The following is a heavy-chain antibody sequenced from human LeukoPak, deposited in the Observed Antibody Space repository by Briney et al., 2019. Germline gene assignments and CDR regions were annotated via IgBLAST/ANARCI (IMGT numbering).Heavy chain of an antibody. Sequence: GGSLRLSCAASGFTFDDYGMSWVRQAPGKGLEWVSGINWNGGGTGYADSVKGRFTISRDNAKNTLYLQMNSLRAEDTAVYYCAKWPFGSGSYYSTVDYWGQGTLVTVSS. CDR1: GFTFDDYG. J-gene: IGHJ4*02. CDR3: AKWPFGSGSYYSTVDY. V-gene: IGHV3-20*04. D-gene: IGHD3-10*01. CDR2: INWNGGGT.